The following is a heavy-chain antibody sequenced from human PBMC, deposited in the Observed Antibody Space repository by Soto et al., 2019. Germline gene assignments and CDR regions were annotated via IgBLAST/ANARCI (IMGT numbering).Heavy chain of an antibody. CDR1: GFTFSSYW. CDR3: ASSRMVRGIFDY. D-gene: IGHD3-10*01. J-gene: IGHJ4*02. V-gene: IGHV3-74*01. CDR2: INSDGSST. Sequence: EVQLVESGGGLVQPGGSLRLSCAASGFTFSSYWRHWVRQAPGKGLVWVSRINSDGSSTSYADSVKGRFTISRDNAKNTLYLQMNSLRAEDTAVYYCASSRMVRGIFDYWGQGTLVTVSS.